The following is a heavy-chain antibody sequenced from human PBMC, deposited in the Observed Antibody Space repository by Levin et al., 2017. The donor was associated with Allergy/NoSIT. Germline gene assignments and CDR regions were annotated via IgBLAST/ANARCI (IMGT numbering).Heavy chain of an antibody. D-gene: IGHD2-2*01. J-gene: IGHJ4*02. CDR1: GFTFSSYG. Sequence: GGSLRLSCAASGFTFSSYGMHWVRQAPGKGLEWVAVISYDGSNKYYADSVKGRFTISRDNSKNTLYLQMNSLRPEDTAVYYCANGVVPATLSPRFDYWGQGTLVTVSS. V-gene: IGHV3-30*18. CDR3: ANGVVPATLSPRFDY. CDR2: ISYDGSNK.